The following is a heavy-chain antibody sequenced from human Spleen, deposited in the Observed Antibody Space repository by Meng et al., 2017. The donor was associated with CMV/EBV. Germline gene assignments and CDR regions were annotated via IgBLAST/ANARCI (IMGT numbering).Heavy chain of an antibody. J-gene: IGHJ4*02. CDR3: ARGGWVTMIVVVTPLFDY. CDR1: GGSYSGYY. CDR2: INHSGST. D-gene: IGHD3-22*01. V-gene: IGHV4-34*01. Sequence: VQLQRWGAGLLKPSEPLSLTRAVYGGSYSGYYWSWIRQPPGKGLEWIGEINHSGSTNYTPSLKSRVTISVDTSKNQFSLKLSSVTAADTAVYYCARGGWVTMIVVVTPLFDYWGQGTLVTVSS.